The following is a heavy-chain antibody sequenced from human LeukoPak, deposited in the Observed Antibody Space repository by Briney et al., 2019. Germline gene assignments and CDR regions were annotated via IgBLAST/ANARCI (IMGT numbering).Heavy chain of an antibody. CDR1: GFTFSLSG. CDR2: IRYDGSNK. CDR3: AKEGVPAAIPTLYYFDY. D-gene: IGHD2-2*01. Sequence: GGSLRLSCVASGFTFSLSGMHWVRQAPGKGLEWVAFIRYDGSNKYYADSVKGRFTISRDNSKNTLYLQMNSLRAEDTAVYYCAKEGVPAAIPTLYYFDYWGQGTLVTVSS. J-gene: IGHJ4*02. V-gene: IGHV3-30*02.